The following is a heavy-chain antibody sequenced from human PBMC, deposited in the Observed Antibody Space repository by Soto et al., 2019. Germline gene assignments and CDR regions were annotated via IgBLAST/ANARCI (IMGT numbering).Heavy chain of an antibody. Sequence: GGSLRLSCAASGFTFDDYAMHWVRQAPGKGLEWVSGISWNSGSIGYADSVKGRFTISRDNAKNSLYLQMNSLRAEDTALYYCAKAKEGSAFDYWGQGTLVTVSS. CDR2: ISWNSGSI. J-gene: IGHJ4*02. CDR1: GFTFDDYA. CDR3: AKAKEGSAFDY. V-gene: IGHV3-9*01. D-gene: IGHD6-19*01.